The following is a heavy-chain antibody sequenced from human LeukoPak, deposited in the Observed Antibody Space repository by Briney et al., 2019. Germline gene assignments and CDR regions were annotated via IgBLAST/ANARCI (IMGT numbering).Heavy chain of an antibody. V-gene: IGHV4-34*01. CDR3: ARGLQLIDYGSYYYDY. Sequence: PSETLSLTCAVYGGSFSGYYWSWIRQPPGKGLEWIGEINHSGSTNYNPSLKSRVTISVDTSKNQFSLKLSSVTAADTAVYYCARGLQLIDYGSYYYDYWGQGTLVTVSS. CDR1: GGSFSGYY. J-gene: IGHJ4*02. D-gene: IGHD4-17*01. CDR2: INHSGST.